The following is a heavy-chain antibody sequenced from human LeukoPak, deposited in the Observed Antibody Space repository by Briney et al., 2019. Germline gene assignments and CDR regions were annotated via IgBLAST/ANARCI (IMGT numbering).Heavy chain of an antibody. CDR2: IYYSGST. J-gene: IGHJ3*02. V-gene: IGHV4-59*01. CDR1: GGSISSYY. Sequence: SETLSLTCTVSGGSISSYYWSWIRQPPGKGLEWIGYIYYSGSTNYNPSLKSRVTISVDTSKNQFSLKLSSVTAADTAVYYCARASRASMLELRPLDAFDIWGQGTMVTVSS. D-gene: IGHD1-7*01. CDR3: ARASRASMLELRPLDAFDI.